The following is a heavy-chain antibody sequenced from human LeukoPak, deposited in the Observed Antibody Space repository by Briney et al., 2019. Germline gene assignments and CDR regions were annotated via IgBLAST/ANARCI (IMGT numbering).Heavy chain of an antibody. CDR2: IYTSGST. J-gene: IGHJ4*02. Sequence: SETLSLTCTVSGGSISSYYWSWIRQPAGKGLEWIGRIYTSGSTNYSPSLKSRLTMSLDTSKNQFSLKLTSVTAADTAVYYCARWGSGSFYNLDYWGQGILVTVSS. CDR1: GGSISSYY. CDR3: ARWGSGSFYNLDY. D-gene: IGHD3-10*01. V-gene: IGHV4-4*07.